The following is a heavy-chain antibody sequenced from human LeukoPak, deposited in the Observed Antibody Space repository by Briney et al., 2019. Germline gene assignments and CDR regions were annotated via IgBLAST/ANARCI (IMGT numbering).Heavy chain of an antibody. J-gene: IGHJ6*02. CDR3: ARSDQHYGMDV. V-gene: IGHV4-59*01. CDR2: IYYSGST. CDR1: GGSISSYY. D-gene: IGHD2-2*01. Sequence: PSETLSLTCTVSGGSISSYYWSWIRQPPGKGLEWIGYIYYSGSTNYNPSLKSRVTISVDTSKNQFSLKLSYVTAADTAVYYCARSDQHYGMDVWGQGTTVTVSS.